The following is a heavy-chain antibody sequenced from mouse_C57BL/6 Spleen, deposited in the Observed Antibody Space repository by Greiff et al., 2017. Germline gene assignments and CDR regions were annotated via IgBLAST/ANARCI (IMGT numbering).Heavy chain of an antibody. Sequence: EVKLVESGGGLVQPGGSLKLSCAASGFTFSDYYMYWVRQSPEKGLEWVAHISLTSNTYATPYAESVKGRFTISRDDSKSSVDLQMNNLRAEYTGIYYFTANWDLDYWGQGTTLTVSS. CDR2: ISLTSNTYAT. D-gene: IGHD4-1*01. V-gene: IGHV6-3*01. CDR1: GFTFSDYY. J-gene: IGHJ2*01. CDR3: TANWDLDY.